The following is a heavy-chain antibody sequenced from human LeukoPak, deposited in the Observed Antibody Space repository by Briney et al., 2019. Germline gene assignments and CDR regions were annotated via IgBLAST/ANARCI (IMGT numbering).Heavy chain of an antibody. CDR2: IIPILGTA. CDR3: ARDRTTYYYDSSGYYGY. CDR1: GGTFSSYA. Sequence: ASVKVSCKASGGTFSSYAISWVRQAPGQGLEWMGRIIPILGTANYAQKFQGRVTITADKSTSTAYMELSSLRSEDTAVYYCARDRTTYYYDSSGYYGYWGQGTLVTVSS. D-gene: IGHD3-22*01. J-gene: IGHJ4*02. V-gene: IGHV1-69*04.